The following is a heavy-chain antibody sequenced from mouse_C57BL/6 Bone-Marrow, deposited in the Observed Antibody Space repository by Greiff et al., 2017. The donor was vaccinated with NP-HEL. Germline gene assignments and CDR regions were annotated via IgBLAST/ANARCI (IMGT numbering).Heavy chain of an antibody. CDR1: GFTFSSYA. Sequence: EVMLVESGGGLVKPGGSLKLSCAASGFTFSSYAMSWVRQTPEKRLEWVATISDAGSYTYYPDNEKGRFTISRENDKNNQYLQMSHLKSEDTAMYYCARDWRGDGFAYWGQGTLVTVSA. CDR2: ISDAGSYT. D-gene: IGHD3-3*01. CDR3: ARDWRGDGFAY. J-gene: IGHJ3*01. V-gene: IGHV5-4*01.